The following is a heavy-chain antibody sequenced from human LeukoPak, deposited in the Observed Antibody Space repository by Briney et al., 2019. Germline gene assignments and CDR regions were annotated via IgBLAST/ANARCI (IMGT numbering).Heavy chain of an antibody. J-gene: IGHJ4*02. D-gene: IGHD3-3*01. Sequence: KPSETLSLTCAVYGGSFSGYYWSWIRQPPGKGLEWIGEINHSGSTNYNPSLKSRVTISVDTSKNQFSLKLSSVTAADTAVYYCARVGYRYYDFWSGYYREGTGAIGYWGQGTLDTVSS. CDR1: GGSFSGYY. CDR2: INHSGST. CDR3: ARVGYRYYDFWSGYYREGTGAIGY. V-gene: IGHV4-34*01.